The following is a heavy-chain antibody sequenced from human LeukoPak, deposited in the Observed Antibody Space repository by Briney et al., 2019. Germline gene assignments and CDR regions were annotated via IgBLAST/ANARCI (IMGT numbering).Heavy chain of an antibody. D-gene: IGHD6-6*01. Sequence: SETLSLTCTVSGVSISSYYWSWIRQPPGKGLEWIGYISYSGNTNYNPSLKSRVTISVDTSKNQFSLKLSSVTAADTAVYYCARGRTYRSSSWFDPWGQGTLVTVSS. CDR2: ISYSGNT. V-gene: IGHV4-59*01. J-gene: IGHJ5*02. CDR3: ARGRTYRSSSWFDP. CDR1: GVSISSYY.